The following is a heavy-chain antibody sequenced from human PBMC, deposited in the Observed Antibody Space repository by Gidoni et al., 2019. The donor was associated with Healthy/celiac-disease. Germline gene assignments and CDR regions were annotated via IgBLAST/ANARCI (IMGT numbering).Heavy chain of an antibody. CDR1: GDTLTGHY. CDR2: INPNSGAT. V-gene: IGHV1-2*02. Sequence: QVQLTQSGAEVKKPGASVKVCCKASGDTLTGHYMHWGRQAPGQGLEWMGWINPNSGATNYAQKFQGRVTMTRDTSISTAYMELSRLRSDDTAVYYCASLYSSSWYYYYYGMDVWGQGTTVTVSS. J-gene: IGHJ6*02. CDR3: ASLYSSSWYYYYYGMDV. D-gene: IGHD6-13*01.